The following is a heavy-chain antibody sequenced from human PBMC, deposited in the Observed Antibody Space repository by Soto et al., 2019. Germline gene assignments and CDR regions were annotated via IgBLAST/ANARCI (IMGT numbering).Heavy chain of an antibody. V-gene: IGHV3-48*02. D-gene: IGHD2-2*01. CDR1: GFTFSTYS. CDR2: ISGGSRTI. CDR3: ARDQRNARSNDAFDL. J-gene: IGHJ3*01. Sequence: EVQLVESGGGLVQPGGSLRLSCAASGFTFSTYSMNWVRQAPGKGLEWISYISGGSRTIYYADSVKGRFTISRDNAKNTRQRQMKGLRDGDTAVYSCARDQRNARSNDAFDLWGQGTTVTVFS.